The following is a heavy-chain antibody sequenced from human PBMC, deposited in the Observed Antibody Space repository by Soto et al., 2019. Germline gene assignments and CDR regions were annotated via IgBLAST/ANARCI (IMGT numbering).Heavy chain of an antibody. Sequence: PSETLSLTCSVSGGSISTYFLHWIRQAPGKGLEWIGYMYCNESTNYNPSLKGRVTVSLDTSKSLFSLKLNSVTAADTAIYYCARYHKVAFDIWGEGPLVT. CDR3: ARYHKVAFDI. CDR1: GGSISTYF. CDR2: MYCNEST. J-gene: IGHJ3*02. V-gene: IGHV4-59*01.